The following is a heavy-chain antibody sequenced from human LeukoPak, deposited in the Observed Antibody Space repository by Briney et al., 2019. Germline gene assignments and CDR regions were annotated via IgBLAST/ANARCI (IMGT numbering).Heavy chain of an antibody. D-gene: IGHD1-26*01. J-gene: IGHJ3*02. CDR2: ISSSSSTI. CDR3: ARDREPDAFDI. Sequence: GSLRLSCAASGFIFSNYNMNWVRQAPGKGLEWISYISSSSSTIYYADSVKGRFTVSRDSAKNSLYLQMDSLKVEDTAVYYCARDREPDAFDIWGQGTMVTVSS. CDR1: GFIFSNYN. V-gene: IGHV3-48*04.